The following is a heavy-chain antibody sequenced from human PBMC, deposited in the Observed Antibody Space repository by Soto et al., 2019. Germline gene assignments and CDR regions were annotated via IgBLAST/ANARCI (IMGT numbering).Heavy chain of an antibody. J-gene: IGHJ4*02. D-gene: IGHD6-6*01. V-gene: IGHV4-59*01. CDR1: GGSISSYY. CDR3: ARGRKSSSPLYYFDY. CDR2: IYYSGST. Sequence: PSETLSLTCTVSGGSISSYYWSWILQPPGKGLEWIGYIYYSGSTNYNPSLKSRVTISVDTSKNQFSLKLSSVTAADTAVYYCARGRKSSSPLYYFDYWGQGTLVTVSS.